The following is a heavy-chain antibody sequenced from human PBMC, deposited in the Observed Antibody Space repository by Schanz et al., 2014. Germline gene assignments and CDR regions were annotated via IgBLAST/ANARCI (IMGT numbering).Heavy chain of an antibody. J-gene: IGHJ1*01. CDR2: ISSSGSYT. V-gene: IGHV3-11*05. CDR1: GFTFFGSFA. Sequence: VQLLESGGGLVQPGGSLRLSCVASGFTFFGSFAMSWVRQAPGKGLEWVSYISSSGSYTNYADSVKGRFTTSRDNGKNSLYLQMNSLRAEDTALYYCARDTAQSCIGPSCFEYFQHWGQGALVTVSS. D-gene: IGHD2-2*01. CDR3: ARDTAQSCIGPSCFEYFQH.